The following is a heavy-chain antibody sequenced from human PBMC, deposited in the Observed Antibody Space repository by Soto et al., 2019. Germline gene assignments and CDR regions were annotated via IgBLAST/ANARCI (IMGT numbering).Heavy chain of an antibody. Sequence: QVQLVQSGAEVKKPGASVKVSCKASGYTFTSYAMHWVRQAPGQRLEWMGWINAGNGNTKYSQKFQGRVTITRDTSASTAYMELSSLRSEDTAVYYCARDGKDSSSWTRPYYYYYGIDVGGQGTTVTVSS. V-gene: IGHV1-3*01. CDR3: ARDGKDSSSWTRPYYYYYGIDV. D-gene: IGHD6-13*01. J-gene: IGHJ6*02. CDR1: GYTFTSYA. CDR2: INAGNGNT.